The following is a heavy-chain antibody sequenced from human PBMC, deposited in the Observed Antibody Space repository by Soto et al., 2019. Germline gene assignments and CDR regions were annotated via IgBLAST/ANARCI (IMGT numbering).Heavy chain of an antibody. CDR2: IYHSVST. J-gene: IGHJ6*02. CDR1: DGYIISGGYS. D-gene: IGHD6-13*01. CDR3: ARAGTGGGYYYGMDV. Sequence: SATLSHTCTVSDGYIISGGYSWSWIRRPPGKGLEWIGYIYHSVSTYYNPSLKSRVTISVDRSKTQFSLKLSSVTAADTAVYYCARAGTGGGYYYGMDVWGQGTTVTVS. V-gene: IGHV4-30-2*01.